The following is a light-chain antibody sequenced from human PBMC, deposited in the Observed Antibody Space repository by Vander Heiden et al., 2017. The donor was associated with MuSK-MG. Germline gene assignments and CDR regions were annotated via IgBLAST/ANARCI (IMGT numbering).Light chain of an antibody. V-gene: IGLV2-14*01. CDR2: EVS. CDR3: SSYKSSSTRRV. J-gene: IGLJ2*01. CDR1: SSDVGGYNY. Sequence: QSALTQPASVSGSPGQSITISCTGTSSDVGGYNYVSWYQQHPGKAPKRRIDEVSNRPSGVSNRFSGSKSGNKASLNISGLQAEDEADDYCSSYKSSSTRRVFGGGTKMTVL.